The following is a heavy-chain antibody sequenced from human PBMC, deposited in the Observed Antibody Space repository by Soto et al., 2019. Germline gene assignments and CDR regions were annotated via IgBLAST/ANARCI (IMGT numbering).Heavy chain of an antibody. CDR2: IYYSGYT. D-gene: IGHD3-16*01. Sequence: TSETLSLTCTVSGGSISSYYWSWIRQPPGKGLEWIESIYYSGYTYYNPSLKSRVTISVDTSKNQFSLKLSSVTAADTAVYYCARHNGPLYVGYYYDMDVWGQGTTVTVSS. V-gene: IGHV4-39*01. CDR3: ARHNGPLYVGYYYDMDV. CDR1: GGSISSYY. J-gene: IGHJ6*02.